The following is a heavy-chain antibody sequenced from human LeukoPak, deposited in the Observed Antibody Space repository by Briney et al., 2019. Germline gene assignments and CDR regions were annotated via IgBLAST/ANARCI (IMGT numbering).Heavy chain of an antibody. V-gene: IGHV4-61*08. D-gene: IGHD2-2*01. Sequence: SETLSLTCTVSGGSISSGGYYWSWIRQPPGKGLEWIEYIYYSGSTNYNPSLKSRVTISVDTSKNQFSLKLSSVTAADTAVYYCARGDPYHYYFDYWGQGTLVTVSS. CDR1: GGSISSGGYY. CDR3: ARGDPYHYYFDY. J-gene: IGHJ4*02. CDR2: IYYSGST.